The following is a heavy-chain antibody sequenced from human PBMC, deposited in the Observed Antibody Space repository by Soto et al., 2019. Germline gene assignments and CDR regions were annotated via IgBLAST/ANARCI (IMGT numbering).Heavy chain of an antibody. Sequence: QVQLVESGGGVVQPGRSLRLSCAASGFTFSSYGMHWVRQAPGKGLEWVAVISYDGSNKYYADSVKGRFTISRDNSKNTLYLQMNRLRAEVTGVHYCSIMGVGTAPQLLGFGELLSGFDYWGQGTLFTVSS. V-gene: IGHV3-30*03. J-gene: IGHJ4*02. D-gene: IGHD3-10*01. CDR2: ISYDGSNK. CDR3: SIMGVGTAPQLLGFGELLSGFDY. CDR1: GFTFSSYG.